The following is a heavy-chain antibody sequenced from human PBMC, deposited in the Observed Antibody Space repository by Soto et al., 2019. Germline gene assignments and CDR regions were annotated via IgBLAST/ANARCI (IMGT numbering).Heavy chain of an antibody. J-gene: IGHJ4*02. CDR1: GFTFSSYA. Sequence: PGGSLILSCAASGFTFSSYAMSWVRQAPGKGLEWVSAISGSGGSTYYADSVKGRFTISRDNSKNTLYLQMNSLRAEDTAVYYCAKRPRGGSPLYYFDYWGQGTLVTVSS. CDR2: ISGSGGST. CDR3: AKRPRGGSPLYYFDY. V-gene: IGHV3-23*01. D-gene: IGHD2-15*01.